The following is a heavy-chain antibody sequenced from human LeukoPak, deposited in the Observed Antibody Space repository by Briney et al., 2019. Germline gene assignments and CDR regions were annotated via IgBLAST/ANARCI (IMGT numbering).Heavy chain of an antibody. CDR3: AKEEESSIAALFDY. CDR2: ISSSSSYI. Sequence: GGSLRLSCAASGFTFSSYWMSWVRQAPGKGLEWVSSISSSSSYIYYADSVKGRFTIPRDNSKNTLYLQMNSLRAEDTAVYYCAKEEESSIAALFDYWGQGTLVTVSS. D-gene: IGHD6-13*01. V-gene: IGHV3-21*04. CDR1: GFTFSSYW. J-gene: IGHJ4*02.